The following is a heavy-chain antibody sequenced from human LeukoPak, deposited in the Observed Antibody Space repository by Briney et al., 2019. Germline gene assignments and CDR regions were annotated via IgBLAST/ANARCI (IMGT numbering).Heavy chain of an antibody. J-gene: IGHJ4*02. CDR3: ANTYDSSEYYFDY. V-gene: IGHV3-21*04. Sequence: PGGSLRLSCAASGFTFSNYNMNWVRQAPGKGLEWVSSITTTSTYIYYADSVKGRFTISRDNAKNSLYLQINSLRAEDTAVYYCANTYDSSEYYFDYWGQGTLVTVSS. D-gene: IGHD3-22*01. CDR2: ITTTSTYI. CDR1: GFTFSNYN.